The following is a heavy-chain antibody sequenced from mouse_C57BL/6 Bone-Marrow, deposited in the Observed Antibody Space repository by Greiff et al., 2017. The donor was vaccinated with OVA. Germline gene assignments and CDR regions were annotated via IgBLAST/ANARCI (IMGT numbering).Heavy chain of an antibody. J-gene: IGHJ2*01. CDR3: ARDSIYYYGSSYHFDY. CDR2: ISYDGSN. CDR1: GYSITSGYY. V-gene: IGHV3-6*01. Sequence: DVKLQESGPGLVKPSQSLSLTCSVTGYSITSGYYWNWIRQFPGNKLEWMGYISYDGSNNYNPSLKNRISITRDTSKNQFFLKLNSVTTEDTATYYCARDSIYYYGSSYHFDYWGQGTTLTVSS. D-gene: IGHD1-1*01.